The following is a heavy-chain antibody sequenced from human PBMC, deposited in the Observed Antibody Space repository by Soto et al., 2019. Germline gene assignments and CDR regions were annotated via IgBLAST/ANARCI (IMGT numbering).Heavy chain of an antibody. Sequence: PGESLKISCKGSGYSFTSYWISWVRQMPGKGLEWMGRIDPSDSYTNYSPSFQGHVTISADKSISTAYLQWSSLKASDTAMYYCARRSICSSTSCYRGYYYGMDVWGQGTTVTVSS. V-gene: IGHV5-10-1*01. CDR1: GYSFTSYW. J-gene: IGHJ6*02. CDR3: ARRSICSSTSCYRGYYYGMDV. D-gene: IGHD2-2*02. CDR2: IDPSDSYT.